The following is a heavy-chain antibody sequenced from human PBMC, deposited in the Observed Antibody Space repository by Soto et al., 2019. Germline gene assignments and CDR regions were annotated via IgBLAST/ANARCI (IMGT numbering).Heavy chain of an antibody. V-gene: IGHV4-59*01. D-gene: IGHD3-16*01. Sequence: SATLSLTCTVSGDSISDSYWNWIRQPPGKGLEWIGYIYHSGSANYNPSLKSRVTMSTDMSNNQFSLRLTSVTAADTAVYYCARLKGGGASFDIWGQGTMVTV. CDR1: GDSISDSY. J-gene: IGHJ3*02. CDR2: IYHSGSA. CDR3: ARLKGGGASFDI.